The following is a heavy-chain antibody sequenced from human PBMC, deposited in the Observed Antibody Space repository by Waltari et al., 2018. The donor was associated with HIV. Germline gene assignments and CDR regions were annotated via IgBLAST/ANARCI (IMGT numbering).Heavy chain of an antibody. CDR2: IYSGGSR. V-gene: IGHV3-53*01. CDR1: GLTVSRNY. Sequence: EAQLVESGGGLIEPGGSRRLACSAAGLTVSRNYMSWVRQAPGKGLEWVSVIYSGGSRYYADSVKGRFTISRDNSKNTLSLHMNSLGPEDTAVYYCARDPRSSGYYGMDVWGQGTTVTVSS. J-gene: IGHJ6*02. CDR3: ARDPRSSGYYGMDV. D-gene: IGHD1-26*01.